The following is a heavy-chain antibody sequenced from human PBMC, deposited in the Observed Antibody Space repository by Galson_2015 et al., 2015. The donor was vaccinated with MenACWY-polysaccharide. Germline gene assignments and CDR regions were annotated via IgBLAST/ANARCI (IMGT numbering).Heavy chain of an antibody. CDR2: ISGNSAYI. CDR3: ASRRRFKTGSGPEDY. D-gene: IGHD2-8*02. Sequence: SLRLSCAASGFTFDTYSLIWVRQAPGQGLQWVSAISGNSAYIYYADSVKGRFTISRDNAKNSLYLQMNSLRAEDTAIYYCASRRRFKTGSGPEDYWGQGTLGTVSS. J-gene: IGHJ4*02. V-gene: IGHV3-21*01. CDR1: GFTFDTYS.